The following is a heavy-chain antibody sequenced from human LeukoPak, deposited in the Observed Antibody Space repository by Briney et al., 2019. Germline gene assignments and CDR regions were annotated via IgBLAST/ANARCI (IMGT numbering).Heavy chain of an antibody. CDR1: GFTFSDYA. Sequence: PGGSLRPSCAASGFTFSDYAMSWVRQARGKWLEWVSGISSSGDVTFYADSVKDRFTISRDNSKNTLYLQMSRLRAEDTAVYYCAKDRPNYHESNGHYYRRDGDYWGQGTLVTVSS. J-gene: IGHJ4*02. V-gene: IGHV3-23*01. CDR3: AKDRPNYHESNGHYYRRDGDY. CDR2: ISSSGDVT. D-gene: IGHD3-22*01.